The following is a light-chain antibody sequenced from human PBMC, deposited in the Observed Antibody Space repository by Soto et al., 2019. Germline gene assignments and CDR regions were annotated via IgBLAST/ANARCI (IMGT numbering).Light chain of an antibody. CDR2: EIN. Sequence: QSALTQPASVSASPGQSITISCTGTSSDVGGYNYVSWDQQYPGKAPKVIIYEINNRPSGVSDRFSGSKSSNTASLTISGLQAEDEAEYYCGAYARSTTVVFGGGNK. CDR1: SSDVGGYNY. J-gene: IGLJ2*01. V-gene: IGLV2-14*01. CDR3: GAYARSTTVV.